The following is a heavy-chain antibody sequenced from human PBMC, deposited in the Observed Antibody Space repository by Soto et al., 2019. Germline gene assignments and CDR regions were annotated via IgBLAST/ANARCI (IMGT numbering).Heavy chain of an antibody. J-gene: IGHJ4*02. CDR1: GFSLTTSGVG. CDR2: NYWDDDK. CDR3: AHRVLRTVFGLVTTTAIYFDF. V-gene: IGHV2-5*02. Sequence: QITLNESGPTGVRPTETLTLTCRFSGFSLTTSGVGVGWIRQSPGKAPEWLALNYWDDDKRYSASLKSRLTITKDTSKNQVVLTVSDLDPTDTATYYCAHRVLRTVFGLVTTTAIYFDFWGQGTPVAVSS. D-gene: IGHD3-3*01.